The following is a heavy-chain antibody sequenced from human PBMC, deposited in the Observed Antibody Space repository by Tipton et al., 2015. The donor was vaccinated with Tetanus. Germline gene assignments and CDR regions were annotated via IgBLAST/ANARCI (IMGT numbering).Heavy chain of an antibody. J-gene: IGHJ5*02. D-gene: IGHD2-21*01. V-gene: IGHV3-33*01. Sequence: LSLTCEASGFQFSSYAMHWVRQAPGKGLEWLAVIWYDGSDRFYADSVKGRFTISRDNSRNKLALQMTSLRVDDTGVYFCARDDFIRDSADTWGQGTLVVVSS. CDR1: GFQFSSYA. CDR2: IWYDGSDR. CDR3: ARDDFIRDSADT.